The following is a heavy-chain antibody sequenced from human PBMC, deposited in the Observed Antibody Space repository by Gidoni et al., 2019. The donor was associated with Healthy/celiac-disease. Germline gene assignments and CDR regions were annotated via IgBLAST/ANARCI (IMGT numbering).Heavy chain of an antibody. Sequence: QLQLQESGPGLVKPSETLSLTCTVSGGSISSSIYYWGWIRQPPGKGLEWIGSNYYRGSPYDNPSLKSRVTISVDTSKNQFSLKLSSVTAADTAVYYCARIVCSGGSCYPSQNDYWGQGTLVTVSS. CDR1: GGSISSSIYY. V-gene: IGHV4-39*01. J-gene: IGHJ4*02. CDR2: NYYRGSP. D-gene: IGHD2-15*01. CDR3: ARIVCSGGSCYPSQNDY.